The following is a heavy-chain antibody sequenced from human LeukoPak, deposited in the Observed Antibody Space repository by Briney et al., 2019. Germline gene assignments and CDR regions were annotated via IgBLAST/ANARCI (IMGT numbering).Heavy chain of an antibody. Sequence: GGSLRLSCAASGFTFSSYAMHWVRQAPGKGLEWVAVISYDGSNKYYADSVKGRFTISRDNSKNTLYLQMNSLRAEDTAVYYCARGPNIFCSSTSCYTAPFDYWGQGTLVTVSS. CDR2: ISYDGSNK. CDR1: GFTFSSYA. D-gene: IGHD2-2*02. CDR3: ARGPNIFCSSTSCYTAPFDY. J-gene: IGHJ4*02. V-gene: IGHV3-30*14.